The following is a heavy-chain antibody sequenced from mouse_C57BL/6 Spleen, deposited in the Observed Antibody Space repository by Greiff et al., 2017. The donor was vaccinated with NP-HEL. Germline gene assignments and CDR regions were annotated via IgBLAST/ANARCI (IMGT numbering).Heavy chain of an antibody. CDR1: GFTFSDYG. D-gene: IGHD2-4*01. J-gene: IGHJ3*01. CDR3: ARERGYDYDWFAY. CDR2: ISSGSSTI. V-gene: IGHV5-17*01. Sequence: EVKLMESGGGLVKPGGSLKLSCAASGFTFSDYGMHWVRQAPEKGLEWVAYISSGSSTIYYADTVKGRFTISRDNAKNTLFLQMTSLRSEDTAMYYCARERGYDYDWFAYWGQGTLVTVSA.